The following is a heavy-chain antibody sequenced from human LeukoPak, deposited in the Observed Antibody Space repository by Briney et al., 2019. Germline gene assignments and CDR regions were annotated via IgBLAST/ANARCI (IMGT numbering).Heavy chain of an antibody. D-gene: IGHD3-10*01. V-gene: IGHV3-74*01. Sequence: GGSLRLSCAASGFTFSSYWMHWVRQAPGKGLVWVSRINSDGSSTSYADSVKGRFTISRDDAKNTLYLQMNSLRAEDTAVYYCARRKYPKYYYGSGSYYDLDYWGQGTLVTVSS. CDR1: GFTFSSYW. CDR2: INSDGSST. CDR3: ARRKYPKYYYGSGSYYDLDY. J-gene: IGHJ4*02.